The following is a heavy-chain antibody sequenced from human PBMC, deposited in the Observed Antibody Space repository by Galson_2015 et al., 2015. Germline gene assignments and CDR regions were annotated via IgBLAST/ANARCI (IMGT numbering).Heavy chain of an antibody. CDR1: AFTFSSYW. V-gene: IGHV3-74*01. Sequence: SLRLSCAASAFTFSSYWMHWVRHVPGKGLVWVARINNDGSRPNYADSVKGRFTVSRDNAKDTLYLQMNSLRAEDTAVYYCAKGGVIYSSCSSSLDCWGQGTLVTVSS. D-gene: IGHD3-22*01. J-gene: IGHJ4*02. CDR2: INNDGSRP. CDR3: AKGGVIYSSCSSSLDC.